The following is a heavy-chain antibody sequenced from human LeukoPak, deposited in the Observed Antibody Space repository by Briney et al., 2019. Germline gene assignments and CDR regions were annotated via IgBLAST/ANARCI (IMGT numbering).Heavy chain of an antibody. Sequence: ASVKVSCKTSGYSFRTYGIIWVRQVPGQGLEWVGWINPYNGKTNYAQKLQGRLTMTTDTSTSTAYMELRSLKSDDAAVYYCARHELWFGELSSRYSYMDVWGKGTTVTISS. CDR1: GYSFRTYG. CDR3: ARHELWFGELSSRYSYMDV. D-gene: IGHD3-10*01. CDR2: INPYNGKT. J-gene: IGHJ6*03. V-gene: IGHV1-18*01.